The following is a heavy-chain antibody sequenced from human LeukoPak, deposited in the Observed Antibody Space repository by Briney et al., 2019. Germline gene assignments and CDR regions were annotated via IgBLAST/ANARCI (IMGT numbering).Heavy chain of an antibody. D-gene: IGHD2-21*01. CDR3: VDLWFQTKAVP. V-gene: IGHV3-64D*06. CDR2: ISSNGGS. CDR1: GFTFSSYA. Sequence: GGSLRLSCSASGFTFSSYAMHWVRQAPGKGLEYVSGISSNGGSVYADSVKGRFTTSRDNSKNTLFLQMSSLRAEDTAVYYCVDLWFQTKAVPGGKGTMVTVSS. J-gene: IGHJ3*01.